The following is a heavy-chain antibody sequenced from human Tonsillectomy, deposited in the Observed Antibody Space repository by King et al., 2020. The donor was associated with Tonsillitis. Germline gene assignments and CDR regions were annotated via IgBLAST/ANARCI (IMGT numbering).Heavy chain of an antibody. CDR2: VMQDGRWK. D-gene: IGHD1-26*01. Sequence: VQLVESGGGLVQPGNSLTLSCAASGFTFATYQMSWVRQAPGRGLEWGAKVMQDGRWKDYVDSVKGRFTISRDTAKNSLYLEINSLRDEDTAVYYCARDWASGTNRVFDYWGQGTLVTVSS. V-gene: IGHV3-7*01. CDR1: GFTFATYQ. CDR3: ARDWASGTNRVFDY. J-gene: IGHJ4*02.